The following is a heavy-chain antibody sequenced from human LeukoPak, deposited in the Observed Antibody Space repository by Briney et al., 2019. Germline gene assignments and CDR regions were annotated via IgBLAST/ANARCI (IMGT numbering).Heavy chain of an antibody. CDR1: GFTLSSYG. CDR2: IWYDGSNK. V-gene: IGHV3-33*01. J-gene: IGHJ4*02. CDR3: ARVRDSSSWYGGFDY. D-gene: IGHD6-13*01. Sequence: GGSLRLSCAASGFTLSSYGMHWVRQAPGKGLEWVAVIWYDGSNKYYADSVKGRFTISRDNSKNTLYLQMNSLRAEDTAVYYCARVRDSSSWYGGFDYWGQGTLVTVSS.